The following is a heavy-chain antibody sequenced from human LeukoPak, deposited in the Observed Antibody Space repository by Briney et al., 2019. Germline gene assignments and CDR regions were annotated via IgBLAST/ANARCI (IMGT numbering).Heavy chain of an antibody. CDR1: GGSISSSSYY. CDR3: ARGMSNSVNY. CDR2: IYYSGST. J-gene: IGHJ4*02. V-gene: IGHV4-39*07. Sequence: SETQSLTCTVSGGSISSSSYYWGWIRQPPGTGLEWIGSIYYSGSTYYNPSLKSRVTISVDTSKNQFSLKLSSVTAADTAVYYCARGMSNSVNYWGQGTLVTVSS. D-gene: IGHD4-23*01.